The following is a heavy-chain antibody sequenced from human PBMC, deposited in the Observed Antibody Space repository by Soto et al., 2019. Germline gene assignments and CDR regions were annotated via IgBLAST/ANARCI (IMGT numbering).Heavy chain of an antibody. D-gene: IGHD3-10*01. CDR2: VYYNENT. Sequence: HSDTLSLTCSVSGACINNFAYYWGWIRQPPGKGLEWIGTVYYNENTYYNPSLGSRVAISVDTAKNQFSLNLRSVTAADTAVYFCARRERYYGSPGWFDPWGQGTLVTVSS. J-gene: IGHJ5*01. V-gene: IGHV4-39*01. CDR1: GACINNFAYY. CDR3: ARRERYYGSPGWFDP.